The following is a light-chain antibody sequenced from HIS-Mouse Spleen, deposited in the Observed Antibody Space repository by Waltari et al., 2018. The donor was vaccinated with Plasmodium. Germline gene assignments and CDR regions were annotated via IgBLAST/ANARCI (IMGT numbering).Light chain of an antibody. CDR3: AAWDDSLNGVV. CDR1: SSNIGSNT. Sequence: QSVLTQPPSASGTPGQRVTISCSGSSSNIGSNTVNWYQPLPGTAPKLLIYSNNPLPSGVPDRFSGSKSGTSASLAISGLQSEDEADYYCAAWDDSLNGVVFGGGTKLTVL. J-gene: IGLJ2*01. V-gene: IGLV1-44*01. CDR2: SNN.